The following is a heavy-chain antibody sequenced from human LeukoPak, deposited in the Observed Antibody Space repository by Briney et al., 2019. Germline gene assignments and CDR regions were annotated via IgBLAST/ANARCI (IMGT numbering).Heavy chain of an antibody. V-gene: IGHV1-2*02. D-gene: IGHD3-3*01. CDR3: AKAARSSDTSVLRFLEWLLTD. Sequence: ASVKVSCKTSGYTFTDYYIHWVRQAPGQGLEWMGRVNPRRGDTSFARKFQGRVTMSSDTSISTVYMDLSSLRSDDTAVYFCAKAARSSDTSVLRFLEWLLTDWGQEPWSSSPQ. CDR1: GYTFTDYY. CDR2: VNPRRGDT. J-gene: IGHJ4*01.